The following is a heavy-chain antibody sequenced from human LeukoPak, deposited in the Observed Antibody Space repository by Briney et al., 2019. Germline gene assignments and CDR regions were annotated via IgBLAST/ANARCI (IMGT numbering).Heavy chain of an antibody. D-gene: IGHD4-11*01. CDR3: ARDARVYSNYL. CDR1: GFTFSSYG. Sequence: PGGSLRLSCAASGFTFSSYGMHWVRQAPGKGLEWVAVIWYDGSNKYYADSVKGRFTISRDNSKNTLYLQMNSLRTEDTAVYYCARDARVYSNYLWGQGTLVTVSS. CDR2: IWYDGSNK. V-gene: IGHV3-33*01. J-gene: IGHJ5*02.